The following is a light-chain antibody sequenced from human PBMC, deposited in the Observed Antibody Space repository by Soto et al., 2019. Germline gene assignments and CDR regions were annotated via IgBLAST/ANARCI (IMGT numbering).Light chain of an antibody. CDR1: QSVSSSY. CDR2: AAS. J-gene: IGKJ5*01. CDR3: QQYGNLIT. Sequence: EIVLTQSPGTLSLSPGERATLSCRASQSVSSSYLAWYQRIPGQAPRLLIYAASSRATGIPDRFSGSGSGTNFTLTITRLEPDDFAVYYCQQYGNLITFGQGTRLEIK. V-gene: IGKV3-20*01.